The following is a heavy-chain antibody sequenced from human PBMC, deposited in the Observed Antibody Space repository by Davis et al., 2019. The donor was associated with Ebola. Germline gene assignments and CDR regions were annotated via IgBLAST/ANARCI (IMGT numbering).Heavy chain of an antibody. CDR3: ARERVRGVSYFYH. CDR1: GFTFSTYT. Sequence: GGSLRLSCAASGFTFSTYTMNWVRQAPGRGLEWVALISYDGSNEYHADSVKGRFTISRDNSKNTLYLQMNSLRPEDTAVYYCARERVRGVSYFYHWGQGTLVTVSS. V-gene: IGHV3-30-3*01. CDR2: ISYDGSNE. D-gene: IGHD3-10*01. J-gene: IGHJ4*02.